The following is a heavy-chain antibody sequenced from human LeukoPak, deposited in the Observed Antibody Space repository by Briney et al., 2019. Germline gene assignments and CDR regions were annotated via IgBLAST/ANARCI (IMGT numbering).Heavy chain of an antibody. V-gene: IGHV1-2*02. J-gene: IGHJ6*03. CDR1: GYTFTGYY. CDR2: INPNSGGT. CDR3: ASEPRYLDNEYYYYYMDV. D-gene: IGHD3-16*02. Sequence: ASVKVSCKASGYTFTGYYMHWVRQAPGQGLEWMGWINPNSGGTNYAQKFQGRVTMTRDTSISTAYIELSRLRSDDTAVYYCASEPRYLDNEYYYYYMDVWGKGTTVTISS.